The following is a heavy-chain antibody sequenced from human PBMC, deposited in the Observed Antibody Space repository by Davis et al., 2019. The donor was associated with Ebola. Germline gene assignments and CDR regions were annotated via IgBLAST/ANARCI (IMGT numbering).Heavy chain of an antibody. CDR1: GGSISNGPYY. D-gene: IGHD5-24*01. CDR2: IYYTGNT. V-gene: IGHV4-31*03. CDR3: ARDRRDGHPYYFDS. Sequence: MPSETLSLTCTVSGGSISNGPYYWTWIRQRPGKGLEWIGYIYYTGNTYYNPSLKSRVTISVDKSKNQFSLKLDSMTAADTAVYYCARDRRDGHPYYFDSWGQGTLVTVSS. J-gene: IGHJ4*02.